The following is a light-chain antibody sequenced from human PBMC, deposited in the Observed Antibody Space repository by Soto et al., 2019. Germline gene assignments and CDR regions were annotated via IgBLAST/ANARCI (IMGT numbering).Light chain of an antibody. V-gene: IGLV2-8*01. CDR3: GVWDSSLTTYV. CDR1: KNDIGVYDF. J-gene: IGLJ1*01. CDR2: EVV. Sequence: QSVLTQPPSASGSPGQSVTISCTGTKNDIGVYDFVSWYQHHPGKAPRLIIYEVVQRPSGVPDRFSGSKSGTSATLGITGLQTGDEADYYCGVWDSSLTTYVFGPGTKVTVL.